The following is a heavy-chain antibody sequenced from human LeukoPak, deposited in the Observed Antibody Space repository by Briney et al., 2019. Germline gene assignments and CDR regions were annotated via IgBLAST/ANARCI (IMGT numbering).Heavy chain of an antibody. CDR1: GYTFTGYY. J-gene: IGHJ4*02. D-gene: IGHD3-22*01. Sequence: ASVKVSCKASGYTFTGYYMHWVRQAPGQGLEWMGWINPNSGGTNYAQKFQGRVTMTRDTSISTAYLQWSSLKASDTAMYYCARIYYYDSSGYSDSYYFDYWGQGTLVTVSS. CDR3: ARIYYYDSSGYSDSYYFDY. V-gene: IGHV1-2*02. CDR2: INPNSGGT.